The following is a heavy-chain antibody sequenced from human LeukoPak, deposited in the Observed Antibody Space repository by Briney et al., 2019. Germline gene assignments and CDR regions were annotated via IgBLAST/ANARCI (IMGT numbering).Heavy chain of an antibody. CDR1: GFNFRDHW. J-gene: IGHJ4*02. Sequence: GGSLRLSCAVSGFNFRDHWMDWVRQAPGKGLEWVGHIKNDGSETYYLDSLKGRFSISRDNTNNALYLQMNSLRVEDTTVYYCAKNNGWFHLAQWGQGALVTVSS. CDR2: IKNDGSET. D-gene: IGHD6-19*01. CDR3: AKNNGWFHLAQ. V-gene: IGHV3-7*03.